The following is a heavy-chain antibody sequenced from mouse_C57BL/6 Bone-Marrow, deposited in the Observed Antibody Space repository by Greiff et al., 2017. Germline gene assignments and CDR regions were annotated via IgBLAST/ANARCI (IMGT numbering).Heavy chain of an antibody. D-gene: IGHD1-1*02. CDR3: ASSVLRWFAY. Sequence: QVQLQQPGAELVMPGASVKLSCKASGYTFTSYWMHWVKQRPGQGLEWIGEIDPSDSYTNYNQKFKGKSTLTVDKSASTAYMQLSSLTSAASAVYYWASSVLRWFAYWGQGTTLTVSA. CDR1: GYTFTSYW. J-gene: IGHJ2*01. CDR2: IDPSDSYT. V-gene: IGHV1-69*01.